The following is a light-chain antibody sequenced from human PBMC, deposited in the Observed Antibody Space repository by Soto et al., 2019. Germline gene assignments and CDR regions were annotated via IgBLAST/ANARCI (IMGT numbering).Light chain of an antibody. V-gene: IGKV3-20*01. CDR2: GAS. CDR3: QQYGSSPQT. Sequence: EIVLTQSPGTLSLSPGERATLSCRASQSVSSSYLAWYQQKPGQAPRLLIYGASSRATGIPDRFSGSWSGTDFTLTISRLEPEDFAVYYCQQYGSSPQTFGQGTKVEIK. CDR1: QSVSSSY. J-gene: IGKJ1*01.